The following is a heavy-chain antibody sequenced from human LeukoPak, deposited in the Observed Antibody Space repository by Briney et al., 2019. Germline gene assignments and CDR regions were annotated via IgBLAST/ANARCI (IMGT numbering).Heavy chain of an antibody. CDR1: GFTFSSYG. CDR3: AKQNYYDSSGAYDY. J-gene: IGHJ4*02. D-gene: IGHD3-22*01. CDR2: ISGSGGST. Sequence: GRSLRLSCAASGFTFSSYGMSWVRQAPGKGLEWVSAISGSGGSTYYADSVKGRFTISRDNSKNTLYLQMNSLRAEDTAVYYCAKQNYYDSSGAYDYWGQGTLVTVSS. V-gene: IGHV3-23*01.